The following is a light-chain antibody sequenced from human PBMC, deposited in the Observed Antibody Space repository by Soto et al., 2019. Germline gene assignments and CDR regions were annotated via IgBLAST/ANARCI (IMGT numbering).Light chain of an antibody. CDR3: SSYTSSRDVV. V-gene: IGLV2-14*03. CDR1: SSDVGGYNF. Sequence: QSVLTQPASVSGSPGQSITISCTGTSSDVGGYNFVSWYQQHPGKAPKLMIYDVSNRPSGVSNRFSGSKSGNTASLTISGLQTEDEADYYCSSYTSSRDVVFGGGTKVT. CDR2: DVS. J-gene: IGLJ2*01.